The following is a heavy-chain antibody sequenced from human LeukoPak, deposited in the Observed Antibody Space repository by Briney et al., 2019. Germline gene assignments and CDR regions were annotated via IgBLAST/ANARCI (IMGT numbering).Heavy chain of an antibody. CDR1: GGSISSSSYY. Sequence: PSETLSLTCTVSGGSISSSSYYWGWIRQPPGKGLEWMGSIYYSGSTYYNPSLKSRVTISVDKSKNQFSLKLRSVTAADTAVYYCARLSGTYYYDSSGYYYFDYWGQGTLVTVSS. CDR2: IYYSGST. V-gene: IGHV4-39*01. D-gene: IGHD3-22*01. J-gene: IGHJ4*02. CDR3: ARLSGTYYYDSSGYYYFDY.